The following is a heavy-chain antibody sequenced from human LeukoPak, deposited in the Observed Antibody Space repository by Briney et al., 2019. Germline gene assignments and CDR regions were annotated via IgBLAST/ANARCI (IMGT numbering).Heavy chain of an antibody. CDR3: AKGLMVTHPDF. J-gene: IGHJ4*02. D-gene: IGHD2-21*02. CDR1: GFTFSSYA. Sequence: PGGSLRLSCAASGFTFSSYAMTWVRQPPGKGLEWVSAISGGGSSTYYADPVRGRFTISRDNSKNTLYLQMNSLRAEDTAVYYWAKGLMVTHPDFWGQGTLVTVSS. V-gene: IGHV3-23*01. CDR2: ISGGGSST.